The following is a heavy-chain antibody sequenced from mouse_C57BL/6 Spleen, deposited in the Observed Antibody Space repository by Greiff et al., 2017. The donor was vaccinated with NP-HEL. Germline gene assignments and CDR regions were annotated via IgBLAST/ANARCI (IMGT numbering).Heavy chain of an antibody. CDR1: GIDFSRYW. J-gene: IGHJ4*01. Sequence: EVKLLESGGFLVEPGGSLKLSCAASGIDFSRYWMSWVRRAPGKGVEWIGEINQDSSTINYAPSLKDKFIISRDNAKNTLYLQMSKVRSEDTALYYCARGGAQAYAYYAMGYWGQGTSVTVSS. V-gene: IGHV4-1*01. CDR2: INQDSSTI. D-gene: IGHD3-2*02. CDR3: ARGGAQAYAYYAMGY.